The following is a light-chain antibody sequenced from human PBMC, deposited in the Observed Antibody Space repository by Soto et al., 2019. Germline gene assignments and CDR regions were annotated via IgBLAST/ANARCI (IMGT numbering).Light chain of an antibody. CDR2: EVT. CDR3: SSYTSSITLVL. V-gene: IGLV2-14*01. J-gene: IGLJ2*01. CDR1: SDDVGGYIY. Sequence: QSALTQPASVSGSPGQSITISCIGTSDDVGGYIYVSWYQQHPGKAPKLLIYEVTNRPSGVSDRFSASKSGNTASLTISGLQAEDEADYYCSSYTSSITLVLFGGGTQLTVL.